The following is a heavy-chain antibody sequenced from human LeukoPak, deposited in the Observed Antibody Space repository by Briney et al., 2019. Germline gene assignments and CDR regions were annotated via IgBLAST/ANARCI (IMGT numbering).Heavy chain of an antibody. Sequence: ASVKVSCKASGYTFTRFGPSWVRQAPGQGLEWMGWISSYIDNAKYAQGLQGRVTMTTDTSTSTAYMELRNLTSDDTAVYFCARRADSSGDQYNWFDPWGQGTLVTVSS. J-gene: IGHJ5*02. D-gene: IGHD3-22*01. V-gene: IGHV1-18*04. CDR1: GYTFTRFG. CDR2: ISSYIDNA. CDR3: ARRADSSGDQYNWFDP.